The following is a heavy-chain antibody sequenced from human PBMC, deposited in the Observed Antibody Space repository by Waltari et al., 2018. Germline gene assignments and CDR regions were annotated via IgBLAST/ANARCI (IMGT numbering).Heavy chain of an antibody. D-gene: IGHD6-6*01. V-gene: IGHV4-34*01. CDR3: ARQYSSSIGD. J-gene: IGHJ4*02. CDR1: VGPSVVSY. CDR2: INHSGST. Sequence: HFHRGGPGRLSLPEPLSLPSLSYVGPSVVSYWSGIRQPPGKGLEWIGEINHSGSTNYNPSLKSRVTISVDTSKNQFSLKLSSVTAADTAVYYCARQYSSSIGDWGQGTLVTVSS.